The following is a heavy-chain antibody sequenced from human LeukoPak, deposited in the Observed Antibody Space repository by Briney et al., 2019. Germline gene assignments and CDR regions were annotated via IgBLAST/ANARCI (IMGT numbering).Heavy chain of an antibody. J-gene: IGHJ6*02. CDR2: INHSGST. CDR1: GGSISGDY. CDR3: ARIDEDIVVVPAAMRKNYYYGMDV. Sequence: SETLSLTCAVYGGSISGDYWSWIRQPPGKGLEWIGEINHSGSTNYNPSLKSRVTISVDTSKNQFSLKLSSVTAADTAVYYCARIDEDIVVVPAAMRKNYYYGMDVWGQGTTVTVSS. V-gene: IGHV4-34*01. D-gene: IGHD2-2*01.